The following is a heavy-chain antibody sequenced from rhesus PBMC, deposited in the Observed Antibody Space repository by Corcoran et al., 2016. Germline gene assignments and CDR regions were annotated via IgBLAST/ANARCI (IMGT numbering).Heavy chain of an antibody. J-gene: IGHJ4*01. V-gene: IGHV4S10*01. CDR3: ARMAIAAAFDY. D-gene: IGHD6-25*01. CDR2: IYGSSTST. Sequence: QVQLQESGPGVVKPSETLSLTCAVSGGSISDSYRWSWIRQPPGKGQEWIGYIYGSSTSTNYKPSLKSTVTIAKDPSKNQVSLKLSSVTAADTAVYYCARMAIAAAFDYWGQGVLVTVSS. CDR1: GGSISDSYR.